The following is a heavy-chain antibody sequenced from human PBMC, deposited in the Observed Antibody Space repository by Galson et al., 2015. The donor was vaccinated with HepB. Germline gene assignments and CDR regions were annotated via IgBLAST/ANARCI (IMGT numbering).Heavy chain of an antibody. CDR1: GFTVSNNY. Sequence: LRLSCAVSGFTVSNNYLTWVRQAPGKGPEWVSSFYSDNKYYADSVKGRFTISRDNSKNTLYLQMNSLRAEDTAVYYCTRVLIVYSSWSRNNYYYYGMDVWGQGTTVTVSS. V-gene: IGHV3-66*02. J-gene: IGHJ6*02. D-gene: IGHD6-19*01. CDR3: TRVLIVYSSWSRNNYYYYGMDV. CDR2: FYSDNK.